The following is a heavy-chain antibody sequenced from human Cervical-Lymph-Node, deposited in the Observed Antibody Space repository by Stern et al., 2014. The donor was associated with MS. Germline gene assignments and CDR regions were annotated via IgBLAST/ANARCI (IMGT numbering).Heavy chain of an antibody. V-gene: IGHV4-31*03. CDR1: GGPISGGGYY. J-gene: IGHJ4*02. D-gene: IGHD4-17*01. CDR3: AREGLNTVPYFDH. CDR2: IYYSGST. Sequence: QLQLQESGPGLVKPSQTLSLTCSVSGGPISGGGYYWSWVPHHPGKGLEWIGHIYYSGSTSYNPSLRSRVTIAVDTSKNQFSLRLTSMTAADAAVYFCAREGLNTVPYFDHWGQGTRVTVSS.